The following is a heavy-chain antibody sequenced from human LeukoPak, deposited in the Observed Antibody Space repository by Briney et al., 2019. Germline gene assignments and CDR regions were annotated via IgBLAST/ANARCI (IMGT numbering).Heavy chain of an antibody. V-gene: IGHV1-2*02. CDR1: GYTFTGYY. CDR2: INPNSGGT. J-gene: IGHJ5*02. D-gene: IGHD6-13*01. Sequence: ASVKVSCKASGYTFTGYYMHWVRQAPGQGVEWMGWINPNSGGTNYARKFQGRVTMTRDTSISTAYMELSRLRSDDTAVYYCARGAAAGSGWFDPWGQGTLVTVSS. CDR3: ARGAAAGSGWFDP.